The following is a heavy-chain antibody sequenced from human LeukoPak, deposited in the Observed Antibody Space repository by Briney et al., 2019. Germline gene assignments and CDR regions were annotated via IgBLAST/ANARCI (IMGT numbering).Heavy chain of an antibody. Sequence: GGSLRLSCAASGFTFSDAWMSWVRQAPGKGLEWVGRIKSKADGGTTEYAAPVKGRFTISRDDSKNALYLQINSLKTDDTAVYYCTTYSSSWYFFDDWGQGTLVTVTS. D-gene: IGHD6-13*01. CDR3: TTYSSSWYFFDD. J-gene: IGHJ4*02. V-gene: IGHV3-15*01. CDR2: IKSKADGGTT. CDR1: GFTFSDAW.